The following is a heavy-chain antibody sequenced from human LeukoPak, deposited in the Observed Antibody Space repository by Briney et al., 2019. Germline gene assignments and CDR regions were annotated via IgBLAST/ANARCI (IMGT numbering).Heavy chain of an antibody. J-gene: IGHJ6*02. CDR2: ITDSDSGT. V-gene: IGHV3-23*01. CDR1: GFTFRSYA. Sequence: GGSLRLSCAASGFTFRSYAMSWVRQAPGEGMGWVSAITDSDSGTYYADSVKGRLTISRDNSKNPLYLQMNSLRAEDTAVYYCAKAYGYSSSWTSNYYFYGLDVWGQGTTVTVSS. D-gene: IGHD6-13*01. CDR3: AKAYGYSSSWTSNYYFYGLDV.